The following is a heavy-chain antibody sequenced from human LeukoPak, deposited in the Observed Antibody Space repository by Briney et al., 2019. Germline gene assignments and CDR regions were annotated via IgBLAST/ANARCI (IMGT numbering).Heavy chain of an antibody. V-gene: IGHV3-30-3*01. D-gene: IGHD6-13*01. Sequence: PGGSLRLSCGAFGFTFSSYAMHWVRRAPGKGLEWVAVISYDGSNKYYADSVKGRFTISRDNSKNTLYLQMNSLRAEDTAVYYCARERQQRGPSDYWGQGTLVTVSS. CDR3: ARERQQRGPSDY. CDR2: ISYDGSNK. J-gene: IGHJ4*02. CDR1: GFTFSSYA.